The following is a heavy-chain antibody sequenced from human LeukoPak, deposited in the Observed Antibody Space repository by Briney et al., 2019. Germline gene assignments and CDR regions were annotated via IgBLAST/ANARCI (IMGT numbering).Heavy chain of an antibody. D-gene: IGHD3-22*01. Sequence: SETLSLTCTVSGGSITGYYWSWIRQPPGKGLEWIGYIYYSGSTNYNPSLKSRVTISVGTSKNQFSLKLSSVTAADTAVYYCARGQGHYYDSSGYYYYYMDVWGKGTTVTVSS. CDR1: GGSITGYY. J-gene: IGHJ6*03. CDR2: IYYSGST. V-gene: IGHV4-59*08. CDR3: ARGQGHYYDSSGYYYYYMDV.